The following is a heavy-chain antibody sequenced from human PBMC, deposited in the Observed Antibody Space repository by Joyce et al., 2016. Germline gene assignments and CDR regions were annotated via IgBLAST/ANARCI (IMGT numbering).Heavy chain of an antibody. CDR2: RWYDGRNK. Sequence: QVQLVESGGGVVQPGGSLRLSCAASGFTFPRYGMPWVRQAPGTGRERVAVRWYDGRNKYYAESVEGRFTISRDNSENTLYLQMHIPRAEDTAGYYCARPSDSYDTTGYPDYWGQGTLVTVSS. J-gene: IGHJ4*02. CDR1: GFTFPRYG. V-gene: IGHV3-33*01. CDR3: ARPSDSYDTTGYPDY. D-gene: IGHD3-22*01.